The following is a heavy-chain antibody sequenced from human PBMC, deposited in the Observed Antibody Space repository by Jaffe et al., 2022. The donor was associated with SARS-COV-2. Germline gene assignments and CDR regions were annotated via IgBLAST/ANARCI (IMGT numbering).Heavy chain of an antibody. CDR3: ARLGPAAMGNGIDY. J-gene: IGHJ4*02. V-gene: IGHV4-39*01. CDR2: IYYSGST. D-gene: IGHD2-2*01. CDR1: GGSISSSSYY. Sequence: QLQLQESGPGLVKPSETLSLTCTVSGGSISSSSYYWGWIRQPPGKGLEWIGSIYYSGSTYYNPSLKSRVTISVDTSKNQFSLKLSSVTAADTAVYYCARLGPAAMGNGIDYWGQGTLVTVSS.